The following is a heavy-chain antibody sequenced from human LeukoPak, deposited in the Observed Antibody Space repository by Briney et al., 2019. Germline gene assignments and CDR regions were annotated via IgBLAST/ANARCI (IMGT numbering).Heavy chain of an antibody. J-gene: IGHJ4*02. CDR2: ISYDGSNK. CDR3: AKVAPAGTYFDS. D-gene: IGHD6-13*01. CDR1: GFTFSSYA. V-gene: IGHV3-30-3*01. Sequence: QTGGSLRLSCAASGFTFSSYAMHWVRQAPGKGLKWVAVISYDGSNKYYADSVKGRFTISRDNSKNTLYLQMNSLRAEDTAAYYCAKVAPAGTYFDSWGQGTLVTVSS.